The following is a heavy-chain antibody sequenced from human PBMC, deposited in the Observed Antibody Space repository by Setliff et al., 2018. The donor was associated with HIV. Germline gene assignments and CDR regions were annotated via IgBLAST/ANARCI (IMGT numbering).Heavy chain of an antibody. CDR3: GSDRGWDRRYFEY. CDR2: INAYNGDT. V-gene: IGHV1-18*01. Sequence: GASVKVSCKASGHTFSDYGISWMRQAPGQGFEWLGWINAYNGDTNYAPKFQGRVTMTRDKSTSTAYMELRSLRSDDTAVYYCGSDRGWDRRYFEYWGQGTLVTVSS. D-gene: IGHD1-26*01. CDR1: GHTFSDYG. J-gene: IGHJ4*02.